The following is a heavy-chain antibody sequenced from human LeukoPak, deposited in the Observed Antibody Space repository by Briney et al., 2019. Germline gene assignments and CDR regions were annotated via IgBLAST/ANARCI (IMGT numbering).Heavy chain of an antibody. CDR3: ARGAYYYDSSGYYSLDY. D-gene: IGHD3-22*01. Sequence: PGRSLRLSCAASGFTFSSYAMHWVRQAPGKGLEWVAVISYDGSNKYYADSVKGRFTISRDNSKNTLYLRMNSLRAEDTAVYYCARGAYYYDSSGYYSLDYWGQGTLVTVSS. CDR1: GFTFSSYA. J-gene: IGHJ4*02. CDR2: ISYDGSNK. V-gene: IGHV3-30-3*01.